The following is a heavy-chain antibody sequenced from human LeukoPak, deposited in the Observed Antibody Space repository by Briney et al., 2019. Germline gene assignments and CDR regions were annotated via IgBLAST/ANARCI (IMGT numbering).Heavy chain of an antibody. J-gene: IGHJ4*02. CDR1: GFSFSSYG. Sequence: GGSLRLSCAGSGFSFSSYGMHWVRQAPGKGLEWMAFIRSDGSNKYYADSVKGRFTISRDNSKNTLYLQMNSLRAEDTAVYYCEKDITPSRFSYDSSGYPAYWGQGTLVTVSS. V-gene: IGHV3-30*02. D-gene: IGHD3-22*01. CDR3: EKDITPSRFSYDSSGYPAY. CDR2: IRSDGSNK.